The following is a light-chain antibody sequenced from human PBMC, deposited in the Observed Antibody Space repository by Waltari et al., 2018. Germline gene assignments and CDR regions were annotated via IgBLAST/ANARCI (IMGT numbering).Light chain of an antibody. CDR3: QQYNNWPRT. J-gene: IGKJ2*02. V-gene: IGKV3-15*01. CDR1: QSVSSN. Sequence: EIVMTQSPATLSVSPGERATLSCRASQSVSSNLAWYQQKPGQAPRLLIYGASTRAAVITDRFSGSGSGTEFTLTISSLQSEDLALYFCQQYNNWPRTFGQGTKVEI. CDR2: GAS.